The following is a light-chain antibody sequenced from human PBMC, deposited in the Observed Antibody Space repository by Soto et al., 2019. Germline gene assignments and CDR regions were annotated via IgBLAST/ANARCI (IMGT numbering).Light chain of an antibody. CDR1: SSDVGHYNY. CDR2: DVS. Sequence: SVLAEPGCVCGYTGQSIAISCTGTSSDVGHYNYVSWYQQHPGNAPKLVIYDVSIRASGVSDRFSGSKSGNTASLTISGLQAEDEADYYCCSYPTTTSRVLGTGTKVTVL. J-gene: IGLJ1*01. CDR3: CSYPTTTSRV. V-gene: IGLV2-14*03.